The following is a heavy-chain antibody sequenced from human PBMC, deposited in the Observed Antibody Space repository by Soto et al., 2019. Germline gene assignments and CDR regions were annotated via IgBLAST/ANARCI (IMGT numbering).Heavy chain of an antibody. CDR3: ARAVLLWFGGSRTFDP. J-gene: IGHJ5*02. D-gene: IGHD3-10*01. CDR1: GGSISSGDYY. CDR2: IYYSGST. V-gene: IGHV4-30-4*01. Sequence: PSETLSLTCTVSGGSISSGDYYWSWIRQPPGKGLEWIGYIYYSGSTYYNPSLKSRVTISVDTSKNQFSLKLSSVTAADTAVYYCARAVLLWFGGSRTFDPRGQGTLVTVSS.